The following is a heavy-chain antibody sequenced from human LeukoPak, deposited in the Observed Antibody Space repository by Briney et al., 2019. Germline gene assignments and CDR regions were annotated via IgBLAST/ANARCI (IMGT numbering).Heavy chain of an antibody. CDR3: TRDVTSYGHFDS. V-gene: IGHV3-21*01. J-gene: IGHJ4*02. CDR2: ISSASNYI. Sequence: KPGGSLRLSCVASGFTFSSYWMHWVRQAPGKGLEWVAYISSASNYIYYADSVKGRLTVSRDNAKNSLYLQMDSLRAEDTAVYYCTRDVTSYGHFDSWGQGTLVTVAS. CDR1: GFTFSSYW. D-gene: IGHD3-16*01.